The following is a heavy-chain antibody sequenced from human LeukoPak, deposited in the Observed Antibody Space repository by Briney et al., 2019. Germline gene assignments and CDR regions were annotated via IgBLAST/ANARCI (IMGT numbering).Heavy chain of an antibody. CDR2: ITTSDGNT. CDR3: ARDQYDTWSRRGNFDS. D-gene: IGHD3-3*01. J-gene: IGHJ4*02. CDR1: GFTFSSYT. V-gene: IGHV3-23*01. Sequence: GGPLGLSCAASGFTFSSYTMSWVRQAPGKGLEWVSTITTSDGNTYYADSVKGRFTISRDNTKNSLYLQMNSLRAEDTAVFYCARDQYDTWSRRGNFDSWGQGTLVIVSS.